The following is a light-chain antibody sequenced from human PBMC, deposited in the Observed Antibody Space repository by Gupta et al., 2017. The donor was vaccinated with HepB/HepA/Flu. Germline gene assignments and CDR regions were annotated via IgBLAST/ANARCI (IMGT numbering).Light chain of an antibody. CDR2: RNN. CDR3: AAWDDSLRGPL. Sequence: QSVLTQSPSASGTPGQRVTISCSGSSSNIGSNYVYWYQQLPGTAPKLLIHRNNRRPSGVPDRFSGSKSGTSASLAISGLRSEDESVYFCAAWDDSLRGPLFGGGTKLTVL. CDR1: SSNIGSNY. J-gene: IGLJ3*02. V-gene: IGLV1-47*01.